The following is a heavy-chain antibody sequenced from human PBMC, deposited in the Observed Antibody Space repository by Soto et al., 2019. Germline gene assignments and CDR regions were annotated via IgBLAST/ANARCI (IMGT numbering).Heavy chain of an antibody. J-gene: IGHJ6*02. Sequence: GGSLRLSCAASGFTFSSYWMHWVRQAPGKGLVWVSRINSDGSSTSYADSVKGRFTISRDNAKNTLYLQMNSLRAEDTAVYYCARPYSSSWYVYYNYGMDVWGQGTTVTVSS. V-gene: IGHV3-74*01. D-gene: IGHD6-13*01. CDR2: INSDGSST. CDR3: ARPYSSSWYVYYNYGMDV. CDR1: GFTFSSYW.